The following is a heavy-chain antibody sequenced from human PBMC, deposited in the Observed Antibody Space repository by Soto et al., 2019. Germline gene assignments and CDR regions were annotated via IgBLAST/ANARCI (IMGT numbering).Heavy chain of an antibody. D-gene: IGHD3-22*01. V-gene: IGHV1-18*01. Sequence: ASVKVSCKASGYIFTSYGVDWVRQAPGQGLEWMGWISGYSGKTNYAQKMQGRVTMTTDTSTSTAYMELRGLRSDDTAVYYCARRYYYDSSGYPESWGQGTLVTVSS. CDR3: ARRYYYDSSGYPES. CDR2: ISGYSGKT. CDR1: GYIFTSYG. J-gene: IGHJ5*02.